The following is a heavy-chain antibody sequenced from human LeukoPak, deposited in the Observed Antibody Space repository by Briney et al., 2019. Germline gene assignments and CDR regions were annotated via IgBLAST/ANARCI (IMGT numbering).Heavy chain of an antibody. J-gene: IGHJ4*02. CDR1: GFTFSSYG. V-gene: IGHV3-33*01. CDR2: IWYDGSNK. Sequence: GGSLRLSCAASGFTFSSYGMHWVRQAPGKGLEWVAVIWYDGSNKYYADSVKGRFTISRDNSKNTLYLQMGSLRAEDMAVYYCARGDSSGYWDYWGQGTLVTVSS. CDR3: ARGDSSGYWDY. D-gene: IGHD3-22*01.